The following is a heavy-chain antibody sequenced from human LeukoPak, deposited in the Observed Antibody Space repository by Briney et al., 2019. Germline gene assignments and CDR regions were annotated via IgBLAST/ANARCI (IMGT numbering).Heavy chain of an antibody. D-gene: IGHD3-10*01. Sequence: GGSLRLSCAASDSSFRSHDMSWVRHTLEKGLEWVSSIAGDGASFYADSVKGRFTISRDKSENILYLQMNSLRADDTAIYYCAKGPNFGSWRAVDYWGQGSLVTVSS. J-gene: IGHJ4*02. CDR3: AKGPNFGSWRAVDY. V-gene: IGHV3-23*01. CDR2: IAGDGAS. CDR1: DSSFRSHD.